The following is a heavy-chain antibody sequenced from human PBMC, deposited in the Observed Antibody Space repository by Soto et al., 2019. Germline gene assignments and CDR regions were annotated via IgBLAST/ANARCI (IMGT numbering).Heavy chain of an antibody. V-gene: IGHV3-7*05. CDR1: GFSLSDSW. CDR3: AKVKKIATAGAYYFDY. D-gene: IGHD6-13*01. CDR2: IKDDGSER. J-gene: IGHJ4*02. Sequence: GGSLRLSCAASGFSLSDSWMGWVRQGPGKGLEWVANIKDDGSERYYADSVKGRFTISRDNSKNTLYLQMNSLRAEDTAVYYCAKVKKIATAGAYYFDYWGQGTLVTVSS.